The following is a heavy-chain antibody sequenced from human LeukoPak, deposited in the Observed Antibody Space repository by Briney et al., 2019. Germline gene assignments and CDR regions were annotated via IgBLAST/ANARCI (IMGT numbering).Heavy chain of an antibody. CDR3: ARAGDYGDYEMGAFDI. J-gene: IGHJ3*02. Sequence: QPGGSLRLSCAASGFTFSSYGMHWVRQAPGKGLEWVAVIWYDGSNKYYADSVKGRFTISRDNSKNTLYLQMNSLRAEDTAVYYCARAGDYGDYEMGAFDIWGQGTMVTVSS. CDR1: GFTFSSYG. V-gene: IGHV3-33*01. CDR2: IWYDGSNK. D-gene: IGHD4-17*01.